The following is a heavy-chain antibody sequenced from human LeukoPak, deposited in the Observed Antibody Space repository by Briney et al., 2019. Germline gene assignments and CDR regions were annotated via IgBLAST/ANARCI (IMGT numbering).Heavy chain of an antibody. J-gene: IGHJ4*02. D-gene: IGHD3-3*01. CDR2: FDPEDGET. Sequence: ASVKVSCKVSGYTLTELSMHWVRQAPGKGLEWMGGFDPEDGETIYAQKFQGRVTMTEDTSTDTAYMELSSLRSEDTAVYYCAREYYDFWSGLAVYYFDYWGQGTLVTVSS. CDR1: GYTLTELS. V-gene: IGHV1-24*01. CDR3: AREYYDFWSGLAVYYFDY.